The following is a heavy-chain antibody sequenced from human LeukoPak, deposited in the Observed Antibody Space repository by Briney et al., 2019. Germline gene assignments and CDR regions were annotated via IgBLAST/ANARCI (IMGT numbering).Heavy chain of an antibody. J-gene: IGHJ6*02. CDR3: RIGSYRDTYYYGMDV. CDR1: GGTFSSYA. D-gene: IGHD1-26*01. V-gene: IGHV1-69*05. Sequence: ASVKVSCKASGGTFSSYAISWVRQAPGQGLEWMGGIIPIFGTADYAQKFQGRVTITTDEPTSTAYMELSSLRAEDTAVYYCRIGSYRDTYYYGMDVWGQGTTVTVSS. CDR2: IIPIFGTA.